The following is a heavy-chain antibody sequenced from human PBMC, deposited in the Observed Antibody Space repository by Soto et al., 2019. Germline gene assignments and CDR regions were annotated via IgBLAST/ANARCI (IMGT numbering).Heavy chain of an antibody. V-gene: IGHV3-23*01. Sequence: EVQLLESGGGLVQPGGSLRLSCAASGFTFSSYAMSWVRQAPGKGLEWVSAISGSGGSTYYADSVKGRFIISRDNSKNTLYLQMNSLRAEDTAVYYCAKDRGSSSGYYMVNDAFDIWGQGTMVTVSS. D-gene: IGHD3-22*01. CDR3: AKDRGSSSGYYMVNDAFDI. CDR1: GFTFSSYA. CDR2: ISGSGGST. J-gene: IGHJ3*02.